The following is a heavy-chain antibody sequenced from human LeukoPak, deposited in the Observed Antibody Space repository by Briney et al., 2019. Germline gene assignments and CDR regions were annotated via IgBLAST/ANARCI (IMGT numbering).Heavy chain of an antibody. Sequence: GGSLRLSCAASGFTFSSYGMHWVRQAPGKGLEWVAFIRYDGSNKYYADSVKGRFTISRDNAKNSLYLQMNSLRAEDTAVYYCAREDDILTGYHYWGQGTLVTVSS. J-gene: IGHJ4*02. CDR1: GFTFSSYG. CDR3: AREDDILTGYHY. D-gene: IGHD3-9*01. V-gene: IGHV3-30*02. CDR2: IRYDGSNK.